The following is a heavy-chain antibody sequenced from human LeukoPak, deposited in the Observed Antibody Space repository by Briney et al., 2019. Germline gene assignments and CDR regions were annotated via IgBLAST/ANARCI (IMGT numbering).Heavy chain of an antibody. V-gene: IGHV1-18*04. CDR3: ARGSYFDY. J-gene: IGHJ4*02. CDR2: SSPYNGNT. Sequence: VMISSSASAGCFFSYGWIGWRRPPPERLEWMGWSSPYNGNTNYAPKLQGRVTITTDTSTSTAYMQLSSLRSDDTAVYYCARGSYFDYCGQGPLVTVSS. CDR1: AGCFFSYG.